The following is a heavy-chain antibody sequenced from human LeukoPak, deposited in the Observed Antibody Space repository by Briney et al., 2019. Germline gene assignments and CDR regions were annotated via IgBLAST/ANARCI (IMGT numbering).Heavy chain of an antibody. J-gene: IGHJ4*02. D-gene: IGHD3-22*01. CDR1: GGSISSYY. CDR3: ARGADSSGYYSIFYFDY. Sequence: PSETLSLTCTVSGGSISSYYWNWIRQPPGKGLEWIGYIYYSGSTNYNPSLKSRVTISVDASKNQFSLKLSSVTAADTAVYYCARGADSSGYYSIFYFDYWGQGTLVTVSS. CDR2: IYYSGST. V-gene: IGHV4-59*01.